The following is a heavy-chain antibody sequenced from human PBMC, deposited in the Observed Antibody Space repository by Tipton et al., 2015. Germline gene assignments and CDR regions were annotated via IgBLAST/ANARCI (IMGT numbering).Heavy chain of an antibody. D-gene: IGHD3-16*02. CDR3: ARHFKFGGVVALDF. CDR1: GGFINPYY. J-gene: IGHJ4*01. Sequence: VKPSETLSLTCTLSGGFINPYYWSWIRQPAGKRLEWIGRIYASGTTNYNPSLKSRVTMSVDTSKNQFSLNLTSATAADTAIYYCARHFKFGGVVALDFWGQGTRVTVSS. CDR2: IYASGTT. V-gene: IGHV4-4*07.